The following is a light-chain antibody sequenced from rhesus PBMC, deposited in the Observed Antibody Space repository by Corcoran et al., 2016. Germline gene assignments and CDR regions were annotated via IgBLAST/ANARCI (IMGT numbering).Light chain of an antibody. J-gene: IGKJ2*01. CDR2: DAS. CDR3: QQRNSYPYS. CDR1: QDISYY. V-gene: IGKV1-38*01. Sequence: DIQLTQSPSSLSASVGDRVTITCRASQDISYYLAWYQQKSGKAPNLLIYDASSLQSGVPSRFSGIGSGTEFTLTISSLQPEDFATYYCQQRNSYPYSFGQGTKVEIK.